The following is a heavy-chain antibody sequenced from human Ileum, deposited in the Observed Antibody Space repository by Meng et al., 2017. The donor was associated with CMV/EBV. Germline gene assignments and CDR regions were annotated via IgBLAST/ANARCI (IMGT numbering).Heavy chain of an antibody. Sequence: GESLKISCAASGFTFSSHWMRWVRQAPGKGLEWVANIKQDGSATYYADSVKGRFTISRDNAKNSLYLQMDNLRADDTAVYYCVREDIVVFDYWGQGTLVTVSS. J-gene: IGHJ4*02. CDR1: GFTFSSHW. D-gene: IGHD2-15*01. V-gene: IGHV3-7*01. CDR2: IKQDGSAT. CDR3: VREDIVVFDY.